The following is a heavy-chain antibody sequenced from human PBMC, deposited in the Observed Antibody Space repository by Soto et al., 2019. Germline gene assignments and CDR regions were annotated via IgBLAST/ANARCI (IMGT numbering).Heavy chain of an antibody. CDR3: ARGITGPFDY. CDR2: ISAYNGNT. D-gene: IGHD3-16*01. CDR1: GYTFTSYG. Sequence: QVQLVQSGAEVKKPGASVKISCKASGYTFTSYGISWLRQAPGQGLEWMGWISAYNGNTNYAQKLQGRATMTADTSTSTDYMELRSRISDDTAVYCGARGITGPFDYWGQGTLVTVSS. V-gene: IGHV1-18*01. J-gene: IGHJ4*02.